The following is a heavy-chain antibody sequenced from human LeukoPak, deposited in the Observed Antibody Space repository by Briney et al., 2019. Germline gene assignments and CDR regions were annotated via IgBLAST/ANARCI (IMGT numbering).Heavy chain of an antibody. CDR1: GFTFSSYW. V-gene: IGHV3-7*01. Sequence: GGSLRPSCAASGFTFSSYWMSWVRQAPGKGLEWVANIKQDGSEKYYVDSVKGRFTISRDNAKNSLYLQMNSLRAEDTAVYYCARTYNWNLNYYYMDVWGKGTTVTVSS. D-gene: IGHD1-7*01. CDR3: ARTYNWNLNYYYMDV. J-gene: IGHJ6*03. CDR2: IKQDGSEK.